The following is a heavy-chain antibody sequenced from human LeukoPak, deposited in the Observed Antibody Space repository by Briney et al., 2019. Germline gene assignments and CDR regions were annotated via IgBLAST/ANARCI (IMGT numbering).Heavy chain of an antibody. CDR3: AARGGVPAAAGNWYFDL. CDR1: GFTFTSFA. Sequence: SVKVSCKASGFTFTSFAVQWVRQARGQRLEWIGWIVVGSGNTNYAQKFQERVTITRDMSTSTAYMELSSLRSEDTAVYYCAARGGVPAAAGNWYFDLWGRGTLVTVSS. J-gene: IGHJ2*01. D-gene: IGHD2-2*01. V-gene: IGHV1-58*01. CDR2: IVVGSGNT.